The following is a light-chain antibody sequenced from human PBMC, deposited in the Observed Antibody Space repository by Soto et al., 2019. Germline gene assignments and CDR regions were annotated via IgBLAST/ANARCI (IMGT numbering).Light chain of an antibody. CDR3: LQYNSYWT. CDR1: QSISRW. Sequence: DIQMTQSPSTLSASVGDRVTITCRASQSISRWLAWYKQKPGKAPKLLIYDASSLESGVPSRFSGSGSGTEFALTISSLQPGDFAAYYCLQYNSYWTFGQGTNVEMK. J-gene: IGKJ1*01. CDR2: DAS. V-gene: IGKV1-5*01.